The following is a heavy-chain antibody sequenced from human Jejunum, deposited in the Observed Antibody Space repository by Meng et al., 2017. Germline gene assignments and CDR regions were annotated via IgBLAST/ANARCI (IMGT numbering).Heavy chain of an antibody. CDR1: GGTFSRAA. Sequence: QVQLGQSGAEVKKPGASVKVPCKASGGTFSRAALSWVRQAPGQGLEWMGGIIPIFGPTKYAQKFQGRVTITADESTSTAYMELSGLTSEDTALYYCARGAVVYTTYYFDDWGQGSLVTVSS. CDR2: IIPIFGPT. V-gene: IGHV1-69*01. J-gene: IGHJ4*02. CDR3: ARGAVVYTTYYFDD. D-gene: IGHD2-2*02.